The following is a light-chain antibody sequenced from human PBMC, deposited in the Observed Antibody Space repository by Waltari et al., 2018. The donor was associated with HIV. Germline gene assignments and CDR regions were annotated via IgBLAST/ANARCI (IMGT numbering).Light chain of an antibody. CDR3: QTWGTGIRV. CDR1: SGHSNYA. V-gene: IGLV4-69*01. J-gene: IGLJ2*01. Sequence: QLVLTQSPSASASLGASVKLTCTLSSGHSNYAIAWHQQQPEKGPRSLMKVNSDGSHVKGDGIPDRFSGSTSGAERYLTISSLQSEDEADYYCQTWGTGIRVFGGGTKLTVL. CDR2: VNSDGSH.